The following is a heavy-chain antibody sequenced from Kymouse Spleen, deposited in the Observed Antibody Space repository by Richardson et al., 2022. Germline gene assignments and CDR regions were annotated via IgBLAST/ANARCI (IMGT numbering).Heavy chain of an antibody. D-gene: IGHD2-2*02. CDR1: GYTFTSYY. Sequence: QVQLVQSGAEVKKPGASVKVSCKASGYTFTSYYMHWVRQAPGQGLEWMGIINPSGGSTSYAQKFQGRVTMTRDTSTSTVYMELSSLRSEDTAVYYCARDLYCSSTSCPSGMDVWGQGTTVTVSS. J-gene: IGHJ6*02. CDR3: ARDLYCSSTSCPSGMDV. V-gene: IGHV1-46*03. CDR2: INPSGGST.